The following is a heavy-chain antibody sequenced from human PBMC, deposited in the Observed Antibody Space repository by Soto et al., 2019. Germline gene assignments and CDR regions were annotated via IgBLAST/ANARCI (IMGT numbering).Heavy chain of an antibody. J-gene: IGHJ2*01. Sequence: QLQLRESGPGLVKPSETLSLTCTVSGGSISGGVGGLYYWSWIRQPPGKGLEWIGYIYDSGSTYYNPSLMSRVTISVATSKNPFSLRLRSVPAAATAVYYCAREVIPLTNVWYFDLWGRGTLVTVSS. V-gene: IGHV4-30-4*01. CDR2: IYDSGST. CDR3: AREVIPLTNVWYFDL. CDR1: GGSISGGVGGLYY. D-gene: IGHD4-17*01.